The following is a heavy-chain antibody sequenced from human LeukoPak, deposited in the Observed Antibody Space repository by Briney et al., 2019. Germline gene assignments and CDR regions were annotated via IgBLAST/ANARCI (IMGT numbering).Heavy chain of an antibody. CDR3: ASPRRYYGDYYSY. CDR2: IYYSGST. Sequence: SETLSLNCTVSGGSISSSSYYWGWIRQPPGKGLEWIGSIYYSGSTYYNPSLKSRVTISVDTSKNQFSLKLSSVTAADTAVYYCASPRRYYGDYYSYWGQGTLVTVSS. J-gene: IGHJ4*02. CDR1: GGSISSSSYY. D-gene: IGHD4-17*01. V-gene: IGHV4-39*01.